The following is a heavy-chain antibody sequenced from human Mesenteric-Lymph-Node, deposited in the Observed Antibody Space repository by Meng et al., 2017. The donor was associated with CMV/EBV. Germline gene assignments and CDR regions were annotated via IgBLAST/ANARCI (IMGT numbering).Heavy chain of an antibody. CDR3: VRGHY. Sequence: GESLKISCAASGFTFSSYGMHWVRQAPGKGLEWVAFIRYDGSNKYYADSVKGRFTISRDNSKNTLYLQMNSLRAEDTAVYYCVRGHYWGQGTLVTVSS. J-gene: IGHJ4*02. V-gene: IGHV3-30*02. CDR1: GFTFSSYG. CDR2: IRYDGSNK.